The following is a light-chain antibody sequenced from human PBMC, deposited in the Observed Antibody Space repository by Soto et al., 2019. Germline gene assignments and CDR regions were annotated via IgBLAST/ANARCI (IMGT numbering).Light chain of an antibody. Sequence: QPVLTQPPSASGTPGQRVTISCSGSNSNIGSNTVNWYQQFPGAAPKLLVYSSNLRPSGVPDRFSGSKSGTSASLAISGLQSEDESDYYCAAWDGSLNGVVFGGGTKL. J-gene: IGLJ3*02. CDR3: AAWDGSLNGVV. CDR1: NSNIGSNT. V-gene: IGLV1-44*01. CDR2: SSN.